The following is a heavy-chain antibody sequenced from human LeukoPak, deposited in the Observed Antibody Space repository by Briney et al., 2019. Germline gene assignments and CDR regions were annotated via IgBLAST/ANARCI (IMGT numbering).Heavy chain of an antibody. CDR1: GFTFSSYW. CDR2: INSDGSST. D-gene: IGHD7-27*01. J-gene: IGHJ5*02. V-gene: IGHV3-74*01. Sequence: GGSLRLSCAASGFTFSSYWMHWVRQAPGKGLVWVSRINSDGSSTSYADSVKGRFTISRDNAKNTLYLQMNSLRAEDTAVYYCARVWGSTGDLNHWGQGTLVTVSS. CDR3: ARVWGSTGDLNH.